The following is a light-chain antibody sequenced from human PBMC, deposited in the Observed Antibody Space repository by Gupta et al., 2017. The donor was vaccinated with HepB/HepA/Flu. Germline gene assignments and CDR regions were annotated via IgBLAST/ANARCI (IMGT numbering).Light chain of an antibody. CDR2: GAS. CDR3: QQYNTFVT. V-gene: IGKV3-15*01. CDR1: QSVSSN. Sequence: EIVMTQSPATLSVSPGERATLSCRDSQSVSSNLAWYQQKPGQAPRLIIYGASTRDMGIPARFSGSGDEKDFTLTSSRRQYEDFAVYYWQQYNTFVTFGRGTKVDIK. J-gene: IGKJ4*01.